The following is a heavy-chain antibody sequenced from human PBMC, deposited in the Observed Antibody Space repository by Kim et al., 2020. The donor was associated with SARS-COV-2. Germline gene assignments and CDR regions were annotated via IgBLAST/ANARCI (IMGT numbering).Heavy chain of an antibody. J-gene: IGHJ4*02. Sequence: GGSLRLSCAASGFTFSSYAMSWVRQAPGKGLEWVSAISGSGGSTYYADSVKGRFTISRDNSKNTLYLQMNSLRAEDTAVYYCAKGQYQLLPGRTGGDYWGQGTLVTVSS. CDR1: GFTFSSYA. CDR3: AKGQYQLLPGRTGGDY. D-gene: IGHD2-2*01. CDR2: ISGSGGST. V-gene: IGHV3-23*01.